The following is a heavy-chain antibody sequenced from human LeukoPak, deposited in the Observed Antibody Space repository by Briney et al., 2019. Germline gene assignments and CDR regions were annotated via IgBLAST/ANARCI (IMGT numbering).Heavy chain of an antibody. CDR3: ARLANWNYGY. J-gene: IGHJ4*02. CDR2: IYPGDSNT. Sequence: GESLKIPCKVSGYSFTAYWIGWVRQMPGKALEWMGIIYPGDSNTRYSPSFQGQVTISADKSISTAYLQWSSLKASDTAMYYCARLANWNYGYWGQGTLVTVSS. V-gene: IGHV5-51*01. D-gene: IGHD1-7*01. CDR1: GYSFTAYW.